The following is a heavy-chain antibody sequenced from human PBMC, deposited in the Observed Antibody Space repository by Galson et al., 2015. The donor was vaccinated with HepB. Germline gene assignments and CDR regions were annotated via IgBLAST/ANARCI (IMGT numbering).Heavy chain of an antibody. CDR3: ARDSKHIVVVTAIHSYAFEI. D-gene: IGHD2-21*02. J-gene: IGHJ3*02. CDR2: INPSGGST. CDR1: GYTFTSYY. Sequence: SVKVSCKASGYTFTSYYMHWVRQAPGQGLEWMGIINPSGGSTSYAQKFQGRVTMTRDTSTSTVYMELSSLRSEDTAVYYCARDSKHIVVVTAIHSYAFEIWGQGTMVTVSS. V-gene: IGHV1-46*01.